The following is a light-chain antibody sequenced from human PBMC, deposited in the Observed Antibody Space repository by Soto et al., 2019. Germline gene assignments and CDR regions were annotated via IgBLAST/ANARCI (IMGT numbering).Light chain of an antibody. CDR1: QSINIW. V-gene: IGKV1-5*01. Sequence: DIQMTQSPSTLSASVGDRVTITCRASQSINIWLAWYQQKAGKAPKLLIYDASTLESGVPSRFSGSGSGTEFTLTISSLQPVDFATYYCQHYNSYSEAFGQGTKVDIK. CDR3: QHYNSYSEA. CDR2: DAS. J-gene: IGKJ1*01.